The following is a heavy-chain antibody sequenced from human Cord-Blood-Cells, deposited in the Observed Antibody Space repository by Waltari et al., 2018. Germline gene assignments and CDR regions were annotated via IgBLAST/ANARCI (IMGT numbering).Heavy chain of an antibody. CDR1: GGSFSGYY. Sequence: QVQLQQWGAGLLKPSETLSITCAVYGGSFSGYYWSWIRQPPGKGLEWIGEINHSGSTNSNPSLKSRVTISGDTSKNQFSLKLSSVTAADTAVYYCASGGSRDWGQGTLVTVSS. CDR2: INHSGST. CDR3: ASGGSRD. V-gene: IGHV4-34*01. J-gene: IGHJ4*02.